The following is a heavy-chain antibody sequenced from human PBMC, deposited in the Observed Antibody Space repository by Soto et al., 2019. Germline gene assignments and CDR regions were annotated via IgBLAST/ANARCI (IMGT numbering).Heavy chain of an antibody. CDR3: VKQNGPNAVSPYFDY. J-gene: IGHJ4*02. Sequence: PGESLKISCKGSGYIFTNYWIGWVRQMPGKGLEWMGIIYPGDSDTRYSPSFQGQVTISADKSISTAYLQWSSLKASDTAMYYCVKQNGPNAVSPYFDYWGQGTLVTVSS. D-gene: IGHD1-1*01. CDR2: IYPGDSDT. V-gene: IGHV5-51*01. CDR1: GYIFTNYW.